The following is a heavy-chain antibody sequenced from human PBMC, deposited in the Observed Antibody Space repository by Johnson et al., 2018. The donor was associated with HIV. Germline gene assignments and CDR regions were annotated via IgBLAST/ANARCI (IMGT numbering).Heavy chain of an antibody. V-gene: IGHV3-66*01. CDR2: IYSGGST. CDR1: GFTFSSYW. Sequence: EQLVESGGGVVRPGGSLRLSCAASGFTFSSYWMHWVRQAPGQGLEWVSVIYSGGSTYYADSVKGRFTISRDNSKNTLYLQMNSLRAEDTAVYYCARRSWAFDAFDIWGQGTMVTVSS. CDR3: ARRSWAFDAFDI. J-gene: IGHJ3*02. D-gene: IGHD1-26*01.